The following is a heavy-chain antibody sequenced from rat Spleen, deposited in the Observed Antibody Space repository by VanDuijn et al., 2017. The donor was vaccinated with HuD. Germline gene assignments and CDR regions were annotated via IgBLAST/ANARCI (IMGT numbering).Heavy chain of an antibody. V-gene: IGHV5-20*01. CDR1: GFTFSDYY. CDR3: TRGYFDY. Sequence: EVQLVESGGGLVQPGRSRKLSCAASGFTFSDYYMAWVRQAPKKGLEWVASITNTGGSTYYPDSVKGRFTISRDNAKSTLYLQMNSLRSEDTATYYCTRGYFDYWGQGVMVTVSS. CDR2: ITNTGGST. J-gene: IGHJ2*01.